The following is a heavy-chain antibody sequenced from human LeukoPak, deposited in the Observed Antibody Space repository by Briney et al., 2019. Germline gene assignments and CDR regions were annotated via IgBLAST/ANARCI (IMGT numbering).Heavy chain of an antibody. D-gene: IGHD5-24*01. J-gene: IGHJ4*02. CDR1: GGTFSSYA. Sequence: ASVKVSCKASGGTFSSYAISWVRQAPGQGLEWMGRINPNSGGTNYAQKFQGRVTMTRDTSISTAYMELSRLRSDDTAVYYCARGGGDGYNYVDYWGQGTLVTVSS. CDR3: ARGGGDGYNYVDY. V-gene: IGHV1-2*06. CDR2: INPNSGGT.